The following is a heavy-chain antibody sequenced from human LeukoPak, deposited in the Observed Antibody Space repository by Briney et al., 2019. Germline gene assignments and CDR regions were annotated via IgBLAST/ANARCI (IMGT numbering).Heavy chain of an antibody. CDR2: ISYDGSKK. CDR1: GFTFSRYG. J-gene: IGHJ6*02. V-gene: IGHV3-30*18. CDR3: VKSRGPYSSSSGYGMDV. D-gene: IGHD6-6*01. Sequence: RGSLRLSCAASGFTFSRYGMHWVRQAPDKGLEWVAVISYDGSKKYYVDSAKGRFTISRDNSKKMVYLEMNSLRVEDTALYYCVKSRGPYSSSSGYGMDVWGQGTTVIVSS.